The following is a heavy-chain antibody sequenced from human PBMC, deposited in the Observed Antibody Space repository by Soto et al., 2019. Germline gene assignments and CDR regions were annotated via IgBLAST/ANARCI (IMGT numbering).Heavy chain of an antibody. V-gene: IGHV3-30*18. J-gene: IGHJ3*02. CDR1: GFTFSSYG. CDR2: ISYDGSNK. CDR3: AKDPSSSDAFDI. Sequence: QVQLVESGGGVVQPGRSLRLSCAASGFTFSSYGMHWVRQAPGKGLEWVAVISYDGSNKYYADSVKGRFTISRDNSKNTLYLQMNSLRAEDTAVYYCAKDPSSSDAFDIWGQGTMVTVSS. D-gene: IGHD6-6*01.